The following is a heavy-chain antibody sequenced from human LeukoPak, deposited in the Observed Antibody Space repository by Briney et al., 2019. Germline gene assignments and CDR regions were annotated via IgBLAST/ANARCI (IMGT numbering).Heavy chain of an antibody. CDR2: INPSGGST. CDR1: GYTFTSYY. V-gene: IGHV1-46*01. CDR3: PRPWYSSGWYVY. J-gene: IGHJ4*02. D-gene: IGHD6-19*01. Sequence: AAVKVSCKASGYTFTSYYMHWVRQAPGQGLEWMGIINPSGGSTSYAQKFQGRVTMTRDTSTSTVYMELSSLRSEDTAVYYCPRPWYSSGWYVYWGQGTLLTVSS.